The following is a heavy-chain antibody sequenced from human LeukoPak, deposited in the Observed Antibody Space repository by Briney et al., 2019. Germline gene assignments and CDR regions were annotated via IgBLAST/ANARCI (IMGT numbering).Heavy chain of an antibody. J-gene: IGHJ4*02. D-gene: IGHD4/OR15-4a*01. CDR1: GGSISSYY. V-gene: IGHV4-59*01. CDR2: IYYSGST. CDR3: ARDDYNYFDY. Sequence: PSETLSLTCTVSGGSISSYYWSWIRQPPGKGLEWIGYIYYSGSTNYNPSLKSQVTISVDTSKNQFSLKLSSVTAADTAVYYCARDDYNYFDYWGQGTLVTVSS.